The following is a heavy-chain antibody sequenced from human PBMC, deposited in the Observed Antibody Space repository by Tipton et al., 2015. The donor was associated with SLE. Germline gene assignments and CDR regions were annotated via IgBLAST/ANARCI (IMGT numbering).Heavy chain of an antibody. CDR3: AREGYCSSTSCLGKYYYYMDV. Sequence: TLSLTCTVSGGSISSSSYYWGWIRQPPGKGLEWIGSIYYSGGTYYNPSLKSRVTISVDTSKNQFSLKLSSVTAADTAVYYCAREGYCSSTSCLGKYYYYMDVWGKGTTVTVSS. D-gene: IGHD2-2*01. J-gene: IGHJ6*03. CDR1: GGSISSSSYY. CDR2: IYYSGGT. V-gene: IGHV4-39*07.